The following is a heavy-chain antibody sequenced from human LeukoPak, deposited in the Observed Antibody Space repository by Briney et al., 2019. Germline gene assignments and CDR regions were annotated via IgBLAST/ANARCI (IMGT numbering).Heavy chain of an antibody. CDR1: GYTFTSYG. CDR3: ARAGYCSSTSCYRTYYYYYMDV. J-gene: IGHJ6*03. D-gene: IGHD2-2*01. CDR2: ISAYNGNT. V-gene: IGHV1-18*01. Sequence: ASVKVSCKASGYTFTSYGISWVRQAPGQGLEWMGWISAYNGNTNHAQKLQGRVTMTTDTSTSTAYMELRSLRSDDTAVYYCARAGYCSSTSCYRTYYYYYMDVWGKGTTVTVSS.